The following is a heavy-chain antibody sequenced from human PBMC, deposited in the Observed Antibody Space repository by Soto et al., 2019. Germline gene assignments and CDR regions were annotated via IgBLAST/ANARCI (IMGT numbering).Heavy chain of an antibody. V-gene: IGHV3-23*01. CDR1: GFTFSNYA. Sequence: EVQLLESGGGLVQPGGSLRLSCAASGFTFSNYAMNWVRQAPGKGLEWVSTISSSSGSTYYADSVKGRFTISRDNSKNCLTLPRNSLRGDDTAVYYCAKVGSERYSGQHSDYWGHGTLVTISS. CDR2: ISSSSGST. CDR3: AKVGSERYSGQHSDY. J-gene: IGHJ4*01. D-gene: IGHD5-12*01.